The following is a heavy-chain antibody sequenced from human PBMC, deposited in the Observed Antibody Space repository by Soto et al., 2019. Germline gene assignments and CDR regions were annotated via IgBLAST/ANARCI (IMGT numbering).Heavy chain of an antibody. CDR2: IYNGEST. J-gene: IGHJ4*02. Sequence: PXVSLRSSCAASGFNVNTDYMNGVRQTPGKGLEWVSFIYNGESTHYADSVKGRFTISSDKSKNTLYLQMNSLRVEDTAVYYCARDGRGLGKLSLFEYWGQGTLVIVSS. V-gene: IGHV3-53*01. CDR1: GFNVNTDY. CDR3: ARDGRGLGKLSLFEY. D-gene: IGHD3-16*01.